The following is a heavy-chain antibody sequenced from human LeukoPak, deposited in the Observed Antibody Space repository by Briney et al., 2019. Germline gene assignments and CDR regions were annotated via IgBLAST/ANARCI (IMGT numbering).Heavy chain of an antibody. V-gene: IGHV4-61*01. CDR1: GGSVSSGSYY. CDR3: ARDDGSYYGSGRGYFDY. D-gene: IGHD3-10*01. Sequence: SETLSLTCTVSGGSVSSGSYYWSWIRQPPGKGLEWIVYIYYSGSTNYNPSLKSRVTISVDTSKNQFSLKLSSVTAADTAVYYCARDDGSYYGSGRGYFDYWGQGTLVTVSS. J-gene: IGHJ4*02. CDR2: IYYSGST.